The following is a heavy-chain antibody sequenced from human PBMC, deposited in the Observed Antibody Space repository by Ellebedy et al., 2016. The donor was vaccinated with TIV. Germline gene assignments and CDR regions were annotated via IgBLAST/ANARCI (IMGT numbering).Heavy chain of an antibody. CDR3: ARRGRGPVGFGY. J-gene: IGHJ4*02. Sequence: GGSLRLSXAASGLTSITNAMGWVRQAPGKGLEWVSVISGNGRITYNADSVKGRFTISTDNFKNTFYLQMNSLRAEDTAVYYCARRGRGPVGFGYWGQGTLVTVSS. CDR2: ISGNGRIT. CDR1: GLTSITNA. V-gene: IGHV3-23*01. D-gene: IGHD3-10*01.